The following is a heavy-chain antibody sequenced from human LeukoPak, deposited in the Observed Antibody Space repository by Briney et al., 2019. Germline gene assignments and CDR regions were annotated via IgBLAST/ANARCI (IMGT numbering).Heavy chain of an antibody. CDR3: AKPRYLAVDYYRYGMDD. CDR2: ISGSGGST. Sequence: GGSLRLSCGAAGFTFSSYAMNWVRQAPGKGLEWVSGISGSGGSTYYADSVKGRFTISRDNSKNTLYLQMNSLRAEDTAVYYCAKPRYLAVDYYRYGMDDWDQGTTVNGSS. J-gene: IGHJ6*02. V-gene: IGHV3-23*01. CDR1: GFTFSSYA. D-gene: IGHD2-21*02.